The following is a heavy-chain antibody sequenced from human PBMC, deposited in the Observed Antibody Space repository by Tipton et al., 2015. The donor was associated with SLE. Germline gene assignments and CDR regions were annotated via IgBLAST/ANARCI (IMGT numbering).Heavy chain of an antibody. CDR2: IYYSGST. CDR1: GGSISSYY. Sequence: LRLSCTVSGGSISSYYWSWIRQPPGKGLEWIGYIYYSGSTNYNPSLKSRVTISVDTSKNQFSLKLSSVTAADTAVYYCARAIWYSGYYGMDVWGHGTTVTVSS. D-gene: IGHD6-13*01. CDR3: ARAIWYSGYYGMDV. V-gene: IGHV4-59*01. J-gene: IGHJ6*02.